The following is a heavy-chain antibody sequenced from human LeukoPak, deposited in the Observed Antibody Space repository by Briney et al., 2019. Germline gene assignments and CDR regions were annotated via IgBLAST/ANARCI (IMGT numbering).Heavy chain of an antibody. Sequence: GGSLRLSCAASGFTFSSYSMNWVRQAPGKGLEWVSYISSSSSTIYYADSVKGRFTISRDNSRSSLYLQMNSLRADDTAIYYCAKDRVDCSSTSCYTKFDSWGQGTLVTVSS. CDR1: GFTFSSYS. CDR2: ISSSSSTI. CDR3: AKDRVDCSSTSCYTKFDS. D-gene: IGHD2-2*02. J-gene: IGHJ4*02. V-gene: IGHV3-48*01.